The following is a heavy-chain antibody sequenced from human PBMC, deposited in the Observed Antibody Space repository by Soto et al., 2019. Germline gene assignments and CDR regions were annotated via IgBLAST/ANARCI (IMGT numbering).Heavy chain of an antibody. CDR3: AKDRVSDY. D-gene: IGHD3-10*01. Sequence: GGSLRLSCAASGFTFSSYGMHWVRQAPGKGLEWVAVISYDGSNKYYADSVKGRFTISRDNSKNTLYLQMNSLRAEDTAVYYCAKDRVSDYWGQGTLVTVSS. J-gene: IGHJ4*02. CDR2: ISYDGSNK. CDR1: GFTFSSYG. V-gene: IGHV3-30*18.